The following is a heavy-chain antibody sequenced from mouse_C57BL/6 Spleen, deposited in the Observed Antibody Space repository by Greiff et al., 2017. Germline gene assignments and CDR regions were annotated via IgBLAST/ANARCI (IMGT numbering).Heavy chain of an antibody. D-gene: IGHD1-1*01. J-gene: IGHJ3*01. Sequence: QVQLQQPGAELVRPGSSVKLSCKASGYTFTSYWMDWVKQRPGQGLEWIGNIYPSDSETHYNQKFKDKATLTVDKSSSTAYMQLSSLTSEDSAVYYCARGTLGGSSLFAYWGQGTLVTVSA. CDR2: IYPSDSET. V-gene: IGHV1-61*01. CDR3: ARGTLGGSSLFAY. CDR1: GYTFTSYW.